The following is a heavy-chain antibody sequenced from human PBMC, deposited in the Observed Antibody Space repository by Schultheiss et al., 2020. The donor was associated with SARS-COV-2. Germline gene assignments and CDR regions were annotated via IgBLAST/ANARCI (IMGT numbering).Heavy chain of an antibody. Sequence: GSLRLSCAVYGGSFSGYYWSWIRQPPGKGLEWIGCMYYSGSTSYKPSLKSRVTISVDTSKKQFSLKLSSVTAADTAVYYCARDGTVTWFDPWGQGTLVTVSS. CDR3: ARDGTVTWFDP. CDR2: MYYSGST. CDR1: GGSFSGYY. V-gene: IGHV4-59*12. J-gene: IGHJ5*02. D-gene: IGHD4-11*01.